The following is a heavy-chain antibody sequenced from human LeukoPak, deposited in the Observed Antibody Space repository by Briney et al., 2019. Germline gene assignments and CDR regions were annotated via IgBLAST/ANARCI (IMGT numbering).Heavy chain of an antibody. Sequence: GGSLRLSCAASGFTFSSYSMNWVRQAPGKGLEWVSSISSSSSYIYYADSVKGRFTISRDNAKNSLYLQMNSLRAEDTAVYYCARSLKTEFWYGSGSQIMELFDYWGQGTLVTVSS. V-gene: IGHV3-21*01. J-gene: IGHJ4*02. CDR1: GFTFSSYS. D-gene: IGHD3-10*01. CDR3: ARSLKTEFWYGSGSQIMELFDY. CDR2: ISSSSSYI.